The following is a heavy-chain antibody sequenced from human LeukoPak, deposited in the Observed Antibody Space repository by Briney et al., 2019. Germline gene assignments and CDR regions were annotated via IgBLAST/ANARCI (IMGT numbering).Heavy chain of an antibody. CDR2: ITGSGDRT. V-gene: IGHV3-23*01. J-gene: IGHJ4*02. CDR3: AKEYYYDSSGYWGYFDY. Sequence: PGGSLRLSCAASGFTFSTYAMSWVRQAPGKGLEWVSAITGSGDRTYYSDSVKGRFTISRENPKNTLYLQMNSLRAEDTAVYYCAKEYYYDSSGYWGYFDYWGQGTLVTVSS. D-gene: IGHD3-22*01. CDR1: GFTFSTYA.